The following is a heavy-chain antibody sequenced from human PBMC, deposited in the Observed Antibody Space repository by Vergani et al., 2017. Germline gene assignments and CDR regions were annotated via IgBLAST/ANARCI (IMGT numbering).Heavy chain of an antibody. D-gene: IGHD4-17*01. CDR3: ATPQTVTTGGMEV. Sequence: EVQLVQSGAEVMKPGATMKISCKVSGYTFTDHYMHWVKQAPGKGLEWMGLVDPEDGETIYAEKFKGRVTIAADTSTDTAHLELSSLRSEDTAVYYCATPQTVTTGGMEVWGQGTTVIVS. CDR2: VDPEDGET. V-gene: IGHV1-69-2*01. J-gene: IGHJ6*02. CDR1: GYTFTDHY.